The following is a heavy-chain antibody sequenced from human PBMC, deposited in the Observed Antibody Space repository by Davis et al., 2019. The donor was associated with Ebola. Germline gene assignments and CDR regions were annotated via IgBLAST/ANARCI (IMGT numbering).Heavy chain of an antibody. CDR1: GFTFSSYW. CDR2: IKQDGSEK. J-gene: IGHJ4*02. V-gene: IGHV3-7*03. D-gene: IGHD1-1*01. Sequence: PGGSLRLSCAASGFTFSSYWMSWVRQAPGKGLEWVANIKQDGSEKYYVDSVKGRFTISRDNAKNSLYLQMNSLRAEDTAVYYCARELNVGSQLRFDYWGQGTLVTVSS. CDR3: ARELNVGSQLRFDY.